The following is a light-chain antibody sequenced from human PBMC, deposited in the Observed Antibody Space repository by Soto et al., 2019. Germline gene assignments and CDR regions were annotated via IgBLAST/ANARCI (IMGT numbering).Light chain of an antibody. V-gene: IGLV2-8*01. CDR1: SSDVGGYNY. CDR2: DVS. J-gene: IGLJ1*01. Sequence: QSVLTQPPSASGSPGQSVTISCTGTSSDVGGYNYVSWYQQHPGKAPKLMIYDVSKRPSGVPDRFSGSKSGNTASLTVSGLQAEDEADYYCSSYEDINFNYVFGTGTKLTVL. CDR3: SSYEDINFNYV.